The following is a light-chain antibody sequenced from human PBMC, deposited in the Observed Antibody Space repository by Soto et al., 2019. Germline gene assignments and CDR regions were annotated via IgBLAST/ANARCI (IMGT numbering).Light chain of an antibody. CDR1: HSVGNY. V-gene: IGKV3-11*01. Sequence: EVVLTQSPATLSLTPGERATLSCRASHSVGNYLAWYQQKPGQAPRLLIYDASNRPTDIPARFSGSGSGTDFTLTISSLESEDFAVYYCQQRSNWPLTFGGGTKVEIK. J-gene: IGKJ4*01. CDR2: DAS. CDR3: QQRSNWPLT.